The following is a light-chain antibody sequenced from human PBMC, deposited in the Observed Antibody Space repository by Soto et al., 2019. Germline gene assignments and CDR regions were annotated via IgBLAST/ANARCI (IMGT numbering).Light chain of an antibody. V-gene: IGKV3-11*01. CDR2: DAS. Sequence: EIVSTQSPATLSLSPGERATLSCRASQSVSSYLAWYQQKPGQAPRLLIYDASKRATGFPARFSGSGSGTDFTLTISSLEPEDSAVYYCQQRSNWPHTFGQGTKLEIK. CDR1: QSVSSY. CDR3: QQRSNWPHT. J-gene: IGKJ2*01.